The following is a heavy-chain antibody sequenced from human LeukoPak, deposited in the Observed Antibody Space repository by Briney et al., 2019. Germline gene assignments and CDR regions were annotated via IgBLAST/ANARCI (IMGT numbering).Heavy chain of an antibody. CDR2: ISSSSSTI. D-gene: IGHD5-18*01. Sequence: PGGSLRLSCAASGFTFSSYEMNWVRQAPGKGLEWVSYISSSSSTIYYADSVKGRFTISRDNAKNSLYLQMNSLRAEDTAVYYCARAQGYSYGPSLYWGQGTLVIVSS. J-gene: IGHJ4*02. CDR3: ARAQGYSYGPSLY. V-gene: IGHV3-48*01. CDR1: GFTFSSYE.